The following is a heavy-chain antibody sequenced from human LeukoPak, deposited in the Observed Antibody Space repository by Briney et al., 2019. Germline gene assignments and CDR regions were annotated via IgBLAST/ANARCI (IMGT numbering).Heavy chain of an antibody. V-gene: IGHV3-33*01. Sequence: QTGGSLRLSCAASGFTFSSYGMHWVRQAPGKGLEWVAVIWYDGSNKYYADSVKGRFTISRDNSKNTLFLQMNSLRAEDTAVYYCARDPSVTMFRGDYWGQGTLVTVSS. CDR2: IWYDGSNK. CDR3: ARDPSVTMFRGDY. CDR1: GFTFSSYG. J-gene: IGHJ4*02. D-gene: IGHD3-10*01.